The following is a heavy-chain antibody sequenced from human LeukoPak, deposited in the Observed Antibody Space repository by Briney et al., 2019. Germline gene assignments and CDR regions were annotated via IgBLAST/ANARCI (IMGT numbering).Heavy chain of an antibody. V-gene: IGHV3-7*01. J-gene: IGHJ4*02. CDR2: IKQDGSEK. CDR1: GFTFSNHW. CDR3: ARDSPIDY. Sequence: GGSLRLSCAASGFTFSNHWMSWVRQAPGRGLEWVANIKQDGSEKYYVDSVKGRFTISRDNAKNSLYLQMDSLRVEDTAVYYCARDSPIDYWGQGTLVTVSS.